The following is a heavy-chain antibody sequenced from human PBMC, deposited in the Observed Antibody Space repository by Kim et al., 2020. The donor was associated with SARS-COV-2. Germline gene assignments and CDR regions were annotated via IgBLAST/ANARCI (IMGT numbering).Heavy chain of an antibody. D-gene: IGHD2-2*01. V-gene: IGHV3-23*05. J-gene: IGHJ2*01. Sequence: GGSLRLSCAASGFTFRNSSMSWVRQAPGKGLEWVSGVFGSGSGTYYAYPVKGRPTTTRDNSKKILYLQMNNLRAENTAVYYWAKHLHVTSVTFYWYFELWRRGNLVAFS. CDR3: AKHLHVTSVTFYWYFEL. CDR1: GFTFRNSS. CDR2: VFGSGSGT.